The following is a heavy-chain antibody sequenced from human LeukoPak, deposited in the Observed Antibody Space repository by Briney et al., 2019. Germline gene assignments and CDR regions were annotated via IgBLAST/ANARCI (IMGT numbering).Heavy chain of an antibody. V-gene: IGHV4-4*09. D-gene: IGHD7-27*01. Sequence: SETLSLTCTVSGGSISSFFWSWIRQPPGKGLEWIGYIHNSGSTNYNPSLKSRVTISVDTSKNQFSLKLTSVAAADTAVYYCARAILTGDRGRGYFDLWGRGTLVTVSS. CDR1: GGSISSFF. CDR3: ARAILTGDRGRGYFDL. J-gene: IGHJ2*01. CDR2: IHNSGST.